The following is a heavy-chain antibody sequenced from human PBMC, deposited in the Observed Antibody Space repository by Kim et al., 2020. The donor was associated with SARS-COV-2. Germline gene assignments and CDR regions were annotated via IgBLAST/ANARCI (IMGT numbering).Heavy chain of an antibody. CDR2: INSDGSST. D-gene: IGHD3-3*01. CDR1: GFTFSSYW. Sequence: GGSLRLSCAASGFTFSSYWMHWVRQAPGKGLVWVSRINSDGSSTSYADSVKGRFTISRDNAKNTLYLQMNSLRAEDTAVYYCARDHGTYYDFWSGYSPLSAFDIWGQGTMVTVSS. CDR3: ARDHGTYYDFWSGYSPLSAFDI. J-gene: IGHJ3*02. V-gene: IGHV3-74*01.